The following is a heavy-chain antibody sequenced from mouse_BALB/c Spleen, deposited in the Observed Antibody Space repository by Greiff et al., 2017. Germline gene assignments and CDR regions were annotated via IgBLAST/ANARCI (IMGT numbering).Heavy chain of an antibody. J-gene: IGHJ4*01. CDR3: ARDQYYGSSHGAMDY. V-gene: IGHV5-4*02. D-gene: IGHD1-1*01. CDR1: GFTFSDYY. CDR2: ISDGGSYT. Sequence: EVKVVESGGGLVKPGGSLKLSCAASGFTFSDYYMYWVRQTPEKRLEWVATISDGGSYTYYPDSVKGRFTISRDNAKNNLYLQMSSLKSEDTAMYYCARDQYYGSSHGAMDYWGQGTSVTVSS.